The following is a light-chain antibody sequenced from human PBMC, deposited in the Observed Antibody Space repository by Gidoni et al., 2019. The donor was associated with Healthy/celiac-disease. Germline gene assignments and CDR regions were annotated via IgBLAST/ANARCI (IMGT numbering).Light chain of an antibody. Sequence: DIHMPQSPSSLSASVGDRVTITCRASQSISSYLNWYQQNPGKATMLLIYAASSLRSGVPSMFSGSGSGTDFTLTISSLQPEDCATYYCQQSYSTPYTFGGGTKVEIK. CDR1: QSISSY. J-gene: IGKJ4*01. V-gene: IGKV1-39*01. CDR2: AAS. CDR3: QQSYSTPYT.